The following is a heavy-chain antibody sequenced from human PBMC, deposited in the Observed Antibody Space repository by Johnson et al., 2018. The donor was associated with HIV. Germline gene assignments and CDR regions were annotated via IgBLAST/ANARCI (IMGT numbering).Heavy chain of an antibody. J-gene: IGHJ3*02. CDR1: GFTVSNYY. CDR2: IYSGGST. Sequence: VQLVESGGGLVQPGGSLRLSCAASGFTVSNYYMTWVRQSPGKGLEWVSVIYSGGSTYYADSVKGRFTISRDTSNNTLYLQMNSLRAEDTAVYYCARDPYYDFLTGPRDAFDIWGQGTMVTVSS. D-gene: IGHD3-9*01. V-gene: IGHV3-66*01. CDR3: ARDPYYDFLTGPRDAFDI.